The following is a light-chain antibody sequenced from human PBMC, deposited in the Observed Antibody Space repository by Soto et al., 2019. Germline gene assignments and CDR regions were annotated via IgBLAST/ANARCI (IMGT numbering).Light chain of an antibody. CDR3: QQGFNTPPYT. J-gene: IGKJ2*01. CDR2: TAS. Sequence: DIQMTQSPSSLSASIGDRVTITCRASQSISNHLNWYQQKPGKAPKLLIYTASSLQRGVPSRFSGSGSGTDFALTIIGLQPEDFATYYCQQGFNTPPYTFGQGTKLET. V-gene: IGKV1-39*01. CDR1: QSISNH.